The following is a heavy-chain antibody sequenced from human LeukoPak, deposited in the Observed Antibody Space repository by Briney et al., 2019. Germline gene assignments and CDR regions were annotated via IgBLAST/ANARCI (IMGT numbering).Heavy chain of an antibody. J-gene: IGHJ6*02. D-gene: IGHD3-3*01. CDR3: ARDGITIFGVVTYYGMDV. V-gene: IGHV1-58*01. CDR2: IVVGSGNT. CDR1: GFTFTSSA. Sequence: SVKVSCKASGFTFTSSAVQWVRQARGQRLEWIGWIVVGSGNTNYAQKFQERVTITRDMSTSTAYMELSSLRSEDTAVYYCARDGITIFGVVTYYGMDVWGQGTTVTVSS.